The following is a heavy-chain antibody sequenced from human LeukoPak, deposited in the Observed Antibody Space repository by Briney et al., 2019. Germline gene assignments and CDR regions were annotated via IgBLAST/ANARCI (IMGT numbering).Heavy chain of an antibody. CDR3: TKAQYTSSHYLGGS. V-gene: IGHV3-23*01. D-gene: IGHD3-16*01. CDR1: GFTFSSYP. CDR2: ITDSGTST. Sequence: GGPLRLSCAASGFTFSSYPMNWVRQAPGKGLEWVSSITDSGTSTYYADSVKGRFTMSRDDSRSTVFLQMNRLRAEDTALYYCTKAQYTSSHYLGGSWGQGTLVTVSS. J-gene: IGHJ5*02.